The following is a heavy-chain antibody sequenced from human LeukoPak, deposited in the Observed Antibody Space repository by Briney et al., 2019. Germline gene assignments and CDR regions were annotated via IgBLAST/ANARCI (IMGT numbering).Heavy chain of an antibody. Sequence: SETLSLTCTVSGDSISSSSYYWAWIRQPPGKGLEWIGSIYYSGSTYYNPSLKSRVTMSVDTSKNQFSLKLSSVTAADTAVYYCARRGSSWYWYFDLWGRGTLVTVSS. V-gene: IGHV4-39*07. D-gene: IGHD6-13*01. J-gene: IGHJ2*01. CDR2: IYYSGST. CDR3: ARRGSSWYWYFDL. CDR1: GDSISSSSYY.